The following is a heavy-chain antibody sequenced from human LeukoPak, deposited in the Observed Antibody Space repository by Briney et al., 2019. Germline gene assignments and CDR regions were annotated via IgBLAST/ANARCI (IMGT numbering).Heavy chain of an antibody. J-gene: IGHJ3*02. CDR2: INPNSGGT. CDR3: AGGGQWGHDAFDI. D-gene: IGHD3-16*01. Sequence: ASVKVSCKASGYTFTGYYIHWVRQAPGQGLEWMAWINPNSGGTHYAQKFQGRVTMTRDTSISTAYMELSRLRSDDTAVYYCAGGGQWGHDAFDIWGQGTMVTVSS. CDR1: GYTFTGYY. V-gene: IGHV1-2*02.